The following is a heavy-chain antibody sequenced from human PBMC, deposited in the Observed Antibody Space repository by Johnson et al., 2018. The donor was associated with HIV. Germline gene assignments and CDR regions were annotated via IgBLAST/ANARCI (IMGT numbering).Heavy chain of an antibody. D-gene: IGHD1-26*01. CDR2: INGDGDIT. J-gene: IGHJ3*02. CDR1: GFTFSSYW. V-gene: IGHV3-74*03. Sequence: VQLVESGGGLVQPGGSLRLSCAASGFTFSSYWMHWVRQAPGKGLVWVSRINGDGDITTYADSVKGRFAVSRDNAKNTLYLQMNSLGAEDTAVYYCAKDVELHGAFDIWGQGTMVTVSS. CDR3: AKDVELHGAFDI.